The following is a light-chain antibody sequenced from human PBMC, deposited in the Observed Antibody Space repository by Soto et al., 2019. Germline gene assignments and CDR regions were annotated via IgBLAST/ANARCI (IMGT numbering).Light chain of an antibody. V-gene: IGLV2-23*02. CDR1: SSDVGYYKF. Sequence: QSALTQPASVSGSPGQSITISCTGTSSDVGYYKFVSWYQQEPGKAPKLMIHEVDKRPSGVSSRFSGSKSGNTASLTISGLQAEDEADYYCSSYAGRSAWVFGGGTKLTVL. J-gene: IGLJ3*02. CDR2: EVD. CDR3: SSYAGRSAWV.